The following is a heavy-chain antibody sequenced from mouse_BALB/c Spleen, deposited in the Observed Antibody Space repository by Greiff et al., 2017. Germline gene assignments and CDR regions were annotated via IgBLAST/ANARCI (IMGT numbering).Heavy chain of an antibody. CDR3: AKGDGYYLDY. Sequence: EVQLVESGGGLVKPGGSLKLSCAASGFTFSSYAMSWVRQTPEKRLEWVATISSGGSYTYYPDSVKGRFTISRDNAKNTLYLQMSSLRSEDTAMYYCAKGDGYYLDYWGQGTSVTVSS. CDR2: ISSGGSYT. V-gene: IGHV5-9-3*01. CDR1: GFTFSSYA. J-gene: IGHJ4*01. D-gene: IGHD2-3*01.